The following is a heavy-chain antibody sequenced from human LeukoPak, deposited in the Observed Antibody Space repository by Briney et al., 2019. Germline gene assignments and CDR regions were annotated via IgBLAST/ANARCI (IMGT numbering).Heavy chain of an antibody. CDR1: GFTFTYYA. Sequence: QPGGSLRLSCAASGFTFTYYAMSWVRQAPGKGLVWVSRLNSDGSSTNYADSVKGRFTISRDNAKNTLYLQMNSLRDEDTAVFYCARSRYDYIWGIDYWGQGTLVTISS. CDR3: ARSRYDYIWGIDY. V-gene: IGHV3-74*01. CDR2: LNSDGSST. J-gene: IGHJ4*02. D-gene: IGHD3-16*01.